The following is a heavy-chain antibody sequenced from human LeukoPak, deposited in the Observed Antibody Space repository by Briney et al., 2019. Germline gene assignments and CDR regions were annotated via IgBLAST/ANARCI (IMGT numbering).Heavy chain of an antibody. J-gene: IGHJ4*02. D-gene: IGHD3-22*01. Sequence: GGSLRLSCAASGFTFSSYGMHWVRQAPGKGLEWVAVISYDGSNKYYADSVKGRFTISRDNSKNTLYLQMNSLRAEDTAVYYCAKDPPRWYYDSSGYYDYWGQGTLVTVSS. V-gene: IGHV3-30*18. CDR3: AKDPPRWYYDSSGYYDY. CDR2: ISYDGSNK. CDR1: GFTFSSYG.